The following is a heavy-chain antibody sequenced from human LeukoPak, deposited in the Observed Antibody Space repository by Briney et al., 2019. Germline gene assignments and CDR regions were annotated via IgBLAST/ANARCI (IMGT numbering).Heavy chain of an antibody. CDR1: GFSFSNYV. Sequence: GGSLRLSCAGSGFSFSNYVMSWVRQAPGKGLEWVSCVSGSGGRGATYYTDSVKGRFTISRDNAKNTMYLQMNSLSGEDTAIYYCAKDIAASGLPRIFDFWGQGTLVTVSS. V-gene: IGHV3-23*01. D-gene: IGHD6-13*01. CDR3: AKDIAASGLPRIFDF. J-gene: IGHJ4*02. CDR2: VSGSGGRGAT.